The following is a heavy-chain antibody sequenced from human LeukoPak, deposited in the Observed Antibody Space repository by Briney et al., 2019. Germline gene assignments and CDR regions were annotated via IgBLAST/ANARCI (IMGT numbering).Heavy chain of an antibody. Sequence: PGGSLRLSCAASGFTFSSYAMSWVRQAPGKGLEWVSAISGSGGSTYYADSEKGRFTISRDNSKNTLYLQMNSLRAEDTAVYYCAKYLPSLMFGESKPFFDYWGQGTLVTVSS. CDR2: ISGSGGST. CDR1: GFTFSSYA. V-gene: IGHV3-23*01. J-gene: IGHJ4*02. D-gene: IGHD3-10*02. CDR3: AKYLPSLMFGESKPFFDY.